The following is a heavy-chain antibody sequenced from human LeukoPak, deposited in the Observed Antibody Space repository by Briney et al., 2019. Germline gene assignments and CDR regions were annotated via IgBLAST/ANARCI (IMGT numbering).Heavy chain of an antibody. J-gene: IGHJ4*02. CDR3: ARAYGYYGSGSGPPNDY. V-gene: IGHV4-61*09. D-gene: IGHD3-10*01. Sequence: SETLSLTCTVSGGSISSGSYCWSWIRQPAGKGLEWIGHVHISGSTNYNSSLKSRVTISVDTSKNQFSLKLSSVTAADTAVYYCARAYGYYGSGSGPPNDYWGQGTLVTVSS. CDR1: GGSISSGSYC. CDR2: VHISGST.